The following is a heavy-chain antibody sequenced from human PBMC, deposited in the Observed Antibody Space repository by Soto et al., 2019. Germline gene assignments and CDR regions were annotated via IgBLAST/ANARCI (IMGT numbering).Heavy chain of an antibody. D-gene: IGHD6-19*01. CDR2: ISSSGSTI. CDR3: ARVAFGGGIAVAGTTFDY. Sequence: ESGGGLVKPGGSLRLSCAASGFTFSDYSMSWIRQAPGKGLEWVSYISSSGSTIYYADSVKGRFTISRDNAKNSLYLQMNSLRAEDTAVYYCARVAFGGGIAVAGTTFDYWGQGTLVTVSS. V-gene: IGHV3-11*01. J-gene: IGHJ4*02. CDR1: GFTFSDYS.